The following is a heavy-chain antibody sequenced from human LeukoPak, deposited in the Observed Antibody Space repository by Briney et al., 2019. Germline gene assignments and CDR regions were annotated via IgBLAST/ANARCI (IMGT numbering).Heavy chain of an antibody. D-gene: IGHD2-8*01. CDR1: GFTFSSYT. CDR2: ISSSSSYI. V-gene: IGHV3-21*01. Sequence: GESLRLSCAASGFTFSSYTMNWVRQAPGKGLEWVSSISSSSSYISYADSVNGRFTISRANAKNSLSLQMNSLRAEDTAVYYCAREGIVLMVYHFDYWGQGTLVTVSS. CDR3: AREGIVLMVYHFDY. J-gene: IGHJ4*02.